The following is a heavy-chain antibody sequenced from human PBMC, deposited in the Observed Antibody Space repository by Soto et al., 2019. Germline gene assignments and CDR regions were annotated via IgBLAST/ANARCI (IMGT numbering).Heavy chain of an antibody. Sequence: PSETLSLTCAVYGGSFSGYYWSWIRQPPGKGLEWIGEINHSGSTNYNPSLKSRVTISVDTSKNQFSLKLSSVTAADTAVYYCARGKGGITIFGVVPRYYMDVWGKGTTVTVSS. D-gene: IGHD3-3*01. CDR3: ARGKGGITIFGVVPRYYMDV. CDR2: INHSGST. V-gene: IGHV4-34*01. CDR1: GGSFSGYY. J-gene: IGHJ6*03.